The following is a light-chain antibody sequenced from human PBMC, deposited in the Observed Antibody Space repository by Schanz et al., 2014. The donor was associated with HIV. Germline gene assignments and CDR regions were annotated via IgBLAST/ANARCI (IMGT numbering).Light chain of an antibody. J-gene: IGKJ2*01. V-gene: IGKV3-20*01. CDR2: SAS. CDR1: QTVSSNS. Sequence: EVVMTQSPAMLYVAPGERATLSCRASQTVSSNSLGWYQQKRGQAPRLLIYSASRWANGIPDRFSGSGSGTDFTLTISRLQPEDFAVYYCQQYGSSPYTFGQGTKLEIK. CDR3: QQYGSSPYT.